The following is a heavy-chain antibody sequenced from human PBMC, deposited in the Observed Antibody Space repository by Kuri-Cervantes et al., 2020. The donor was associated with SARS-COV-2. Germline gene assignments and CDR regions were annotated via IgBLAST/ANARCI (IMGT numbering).Heavy chain of an antibody. D-gene: IGHD3-16*01. CDR3: AKAGENYYYYYMDV. J-gene: IGHJ6*03. CDR2: ISGSGGST. Sequence: ETLSLTCAASGFTFSSYAMSWVRQAPGKGLEWVSAISGSGGSTYYADSVKGRFTISRDNSKNTLYLQMNSMRAEDTAVYYCAKAGENYYYYYMDVWGKGTTVTVSS. V-gene: IGHV3-23*01. CDR1: GFTFSSYA.